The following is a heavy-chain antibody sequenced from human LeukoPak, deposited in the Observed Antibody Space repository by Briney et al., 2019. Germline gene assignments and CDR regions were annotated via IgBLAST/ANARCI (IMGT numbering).Heavy chain of an antibody. CDR2: INTNTGNP. V-gene: IGHV7-4-1*02. Sequence: GASVKVSCKASGGTFSSYAMNWVRQAPGQGLEWMGWINTNTGNPTYAQGFTGRFVFSLDTSVSTAYLQISSLKAEDTAVYYCALLYYDSSGYWASIDYWSQGTLVTVSS. J-gene: IGHJ4*02. D-gene: IGHD3-22*01. CDR1: GGTFSSYA. CDR3: ALLYYDSSGYWASIDY.